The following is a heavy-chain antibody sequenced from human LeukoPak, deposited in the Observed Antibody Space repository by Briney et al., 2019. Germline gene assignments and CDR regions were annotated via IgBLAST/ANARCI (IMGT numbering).Heavy chain of an antibody. J-gene: IGHJ4*02. CDR1: GGSISSYY. CDR3: ARSAPVTTVGY. V-gene: IGHV4-39*07. D-gene: IGHD4-17*01. CDR2: IYYSGST. Sequence: PSETLSLTCTVSGGSISSYYWSWIRQPPGKGLEWIGSIYYSGSTYYNPSLKSRVTISVDTSKNQFSLRLISVTAADTAVYYCARSAPVTTVGYWGQGTLVTISS.